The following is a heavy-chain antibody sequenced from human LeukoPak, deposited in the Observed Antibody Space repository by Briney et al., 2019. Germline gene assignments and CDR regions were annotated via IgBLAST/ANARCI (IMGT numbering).Heavy chain of an antibody. Sequence: PGGSPRLSCEASGFSFSNYFMSWIRQAPGKGLEWVSYITNSGRSTNYADAVKGRFTISRDNAKKSVYLEMTDLRAEDTAVYYCAREASGNYYVFDSWGQGTLVIVSS. CDR2: ITNSGRST. CDR3: AREASGNYYVFDS. D-gene: IGHD3-16*01. V-gene: IGHV3-11*04. J-gene: IGHJ4*02. CDR1: GFSFSNYF.